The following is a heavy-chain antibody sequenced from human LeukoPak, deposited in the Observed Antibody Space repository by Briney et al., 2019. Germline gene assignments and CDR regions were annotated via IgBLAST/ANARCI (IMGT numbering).Heavy chain of an antibody. CDR3: AKSVGIVATGNDAFDI. CDR2: ISGCGGST. D-gene: IGHD5-12*01. J-gene: IGHJ3*02. Sequence: GGSLTLPCAVCGFTFSIYAMLWLRQAPGKALEWVSAISGCGGSTYYADSVKGRYPISRDNSKNTLYLQMNSLRAEDRAVYYCAKSVGIVATGNDAFDIGGQGTIVSVSS. CDR1: GFTFSIYA. V-gene: IGHV3-23*01.